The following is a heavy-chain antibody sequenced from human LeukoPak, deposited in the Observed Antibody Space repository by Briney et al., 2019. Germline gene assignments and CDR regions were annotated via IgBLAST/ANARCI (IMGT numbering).Heavy chain of an antibody. Sequence: SETLSLTCTVSGGSISSGYYYWSWIRQPPGKGLEWIGYIYYSGSTYYNPSLKSRVTISVDTSKNQFSLKLSSVTAADTAVYYCARVVHDNCSGGSCSLKHYYYYYGMDVWGQGTLVTVSS. J-gene: IGHJ6*02. V-gene: IGHV4-30-4*01. D-gene: IGHD2-15*01. CDR2: IYYSGST. CDR1: GGSISSGYYY. CDR3: ARVVHDNCSGGSCSLKHYYYYYGMDV.